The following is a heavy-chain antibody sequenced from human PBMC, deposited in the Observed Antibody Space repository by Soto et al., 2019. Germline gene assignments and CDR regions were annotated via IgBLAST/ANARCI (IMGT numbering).Heavy chain of an antibody. Sequence: SSETLSLTCTVSGVTLSGYYWSWIRQTPGKTLEWIGCIYFNGTTNYNPSLKSRVTISLDMSKNQFSLKLKSVTAADTAVYFCARAHAPTLPFDYWGQGTLVTVSS. J-gene: IGHJ4*02. CDR3: ARAHAPTLPFDY. CDR2: IYFNGTT. V-gene: IGHV4-59*01. CDR1: GVTLSGYY. D-gene: IGHD2-15*01.